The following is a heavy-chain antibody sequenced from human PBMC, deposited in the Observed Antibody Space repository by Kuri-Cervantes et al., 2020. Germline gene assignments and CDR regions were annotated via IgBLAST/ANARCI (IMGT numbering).Heavy chain of an antibody. V-gene: IGHV1-18*01. CDR3: AREVATTFDY. Sequence: ASVKVSCKASGYTFTSYGISWVRQAPGQGLEWMGWISAYNGNTNYAQKFQGRVTMTRDTSTSTVYMELSSLRSEDTAVYYCAREVATTFDYWGQGTLVTVSS. D-gene: IGHD5-12*01. J-gene: IGHJ4*02. CDR1: GYTFTSYG. CDR2: ISAYNGNT.